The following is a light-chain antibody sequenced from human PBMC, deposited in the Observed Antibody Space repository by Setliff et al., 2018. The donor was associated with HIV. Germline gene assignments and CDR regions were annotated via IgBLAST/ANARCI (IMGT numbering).Light chain of an antibody. CDR1: SNDIGGYNY. CDR2: EVS. J-gene: IGLJ2*01. V-gene: IGLV2-14*01. CDR3: SAYTGSSTLI. Sequence: QSVLAQPASVSGSPGQSITISCTGTSNDIGGYNYVSWYQQHPGKAPKLMIYEVSNRPSGISNRFYGSKSGSTASLTISGLQAEDEADYYCSAYTGSSTLIFGGGTKGTVL.